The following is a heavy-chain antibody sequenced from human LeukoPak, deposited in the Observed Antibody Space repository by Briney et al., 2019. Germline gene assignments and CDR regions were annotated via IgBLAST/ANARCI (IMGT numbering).Heavy chain of an antibody. D-gene: IGHD6-13*01. J-gene: IGHJ4*02. CDR2: ISGDGGYR. Sequence: PGGSLRFSCAASGFTFDDFAVHWVRQAPGKGLEWVSVISGDGGYRNYADSVKGRFTISRDNSKNSLYLQMNSLRTEDTALYYCAKRGNSNYFDYWGQGTLVTVSS. CDR3: AKRGNSNYFDY. V-gene: IGHV3-43*02. CDR1: GFTFDDFA.